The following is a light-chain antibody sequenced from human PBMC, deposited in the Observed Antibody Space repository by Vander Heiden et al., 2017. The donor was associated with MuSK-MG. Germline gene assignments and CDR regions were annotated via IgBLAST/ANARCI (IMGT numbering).Light chain of an antibody. Sequence: QSALTQPASVSGSPGQSITISCTGTSSDVGAYNYVAWYQQHPVKAPKLMIYDVSDRPSGVSNRFSGSKSGNTASLTISGLQAEDEADYYCSSYTSSGTFVVYGGGTKLTVL. CDR2: DVS. J-gene: IGLJ3*02. CDR1: SSDVGAYNY. CDR3: SSYTSSGTFVV. V-gene: IGLV2-14*03.